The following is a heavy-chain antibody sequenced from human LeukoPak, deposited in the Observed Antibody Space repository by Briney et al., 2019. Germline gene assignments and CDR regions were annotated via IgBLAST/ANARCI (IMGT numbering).Heavy chain of an antibody. D-gene: IGHD6-13*01. CDR1: GGSFSGYY. V-gene: IGHV4-34*01. Sequence: SETLSLTCAVYGGSFSGYYWSWIRQPPGKGLEWIGEINHSGSTNYNPSLKSRVTISVDTSKNQFSLKLSSVTAADTTVYYCARVFSAHPGIAAAAPRRGPRRGLDYWGQGTLVTVSS. CDR3: ARVFSAHPGIAAAAPRRGPRRGLDY. J-gene: IGHJ4*02. CDR2: INHSGST.